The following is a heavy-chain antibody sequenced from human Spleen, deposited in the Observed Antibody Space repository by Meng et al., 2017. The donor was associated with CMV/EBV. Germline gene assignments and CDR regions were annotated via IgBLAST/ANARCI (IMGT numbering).Heavy chain of an antibody. V-gene: IGHV3-30*02. CDR3: AKDMPPGDFWSGYPPGGGMDV. CDR2: LRYDGSKK. D-gene: IGHD3-3*01. Sequence: GGSLRLSCAAPGFTFRSYGMHWVRQAPGKGRGWVAFLRYDGSKKYYADSGKGRFTISRDNPKNTLYLQMNSLRAEDTAVYYCAKDMPPGDFWSGYPPGGGMDVWGQGTTVTVSS. J-gene: IGHJ6*02. CDR1: GFTFRSYG.